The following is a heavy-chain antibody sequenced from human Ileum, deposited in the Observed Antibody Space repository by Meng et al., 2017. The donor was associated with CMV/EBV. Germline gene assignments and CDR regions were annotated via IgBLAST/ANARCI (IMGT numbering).Heavy chain of an antibody. Sequence: EVPLFGSGCDLVQPGGSLRLLCAASGFTFSTNCMNWVRQAPGKGLEWVSSITADGITTYDADSVKGRFTISRDNSKNTLYLSMNSLRAEDTAVYYCARRGNYIDYWGQGTLVTVSS. CDR2: ITADGITT. CDR3: ARRGNYIDY. D-gene: IGHD1-26*01. V-gene: IGHV3-23*01. J-gene: IGHJ4*02. CDR1: GFTFSTNC.